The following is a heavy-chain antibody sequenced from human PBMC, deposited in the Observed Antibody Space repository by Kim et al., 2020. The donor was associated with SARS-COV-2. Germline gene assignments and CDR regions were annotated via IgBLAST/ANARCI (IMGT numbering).Heavy chain of an antibody. J-gene: IGHJ6*02. D-gene: IGHD2-8*02. Sequence: SETLSLTCAVYGGSFSDYTWTWIRQPPGKGLEWIGEINHSGSTNLSPSLKSRITISVDTSKSQFSLRLKSMTDTDAAVYYCARGRAGVVPSPVLGLGPYYRYFVMDVWGRGTPVAVSS. V-gene: IGHV4-34*01. CDR1: GGSFSDYT. CDR3: ARGRAGVVPSPVLGLGPYYRYFVMDV. CDR2: INHSGST.